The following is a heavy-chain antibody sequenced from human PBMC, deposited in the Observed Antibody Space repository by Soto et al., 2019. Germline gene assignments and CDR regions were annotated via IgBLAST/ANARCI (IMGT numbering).Heavy chain of an antibody. J-gene: IGHJ2*01. D-gene: IGHD3-22*01. CDR2: IYYSGST. CDR1: GGSISRYY. Sequence: QVQLQESGPGLVKPSETLSLTCTVSGGSISRYYWSWIRQPPGKGLEWIGYIYYSGSTNYNPSLKSRVTISVDTSKNQFSLKLSSVTAADTAVYYCASYYYDSSGYYSSSYAYFDLWGRGTLVTVSS. V-gene: IGHV4-59*01. CDR3: ASYYYDSSGYYSSSYAYFDL.